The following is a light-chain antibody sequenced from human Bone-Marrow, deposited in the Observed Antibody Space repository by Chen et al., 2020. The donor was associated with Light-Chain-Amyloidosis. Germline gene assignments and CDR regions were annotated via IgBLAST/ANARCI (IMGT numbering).Light chain of an antibody. CDR3: CSYAGISTHV. Sequence: QSALTQPASVSGSPGQSITISCTGTSSDVGGYNYVSWYQQHPGTAPKLVIFDVSYRPSGISNRFSGSKSGNTASLTISGLQAEDEADYYCCSYAGISTHVFGTGTKVTV. V-gene: IGLV2-14*03. J-gene: IGLJ1*01. CDR1: SSDVGGYNY. CDR2: DVS.